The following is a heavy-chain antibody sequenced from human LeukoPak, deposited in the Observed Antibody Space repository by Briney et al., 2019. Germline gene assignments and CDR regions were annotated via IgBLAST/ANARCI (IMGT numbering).Heavy chain of an antibody. CDR2: IYTSGST. CDR1: GGSISSGSYY. V-gene: IGHV4-61*02. CDR3: ARASSWGWFDP. D-gene: IGHD3-16*01. J-gene: IGHJ5*02. Sequence: PSQTLSLTCTVSGGSISSGSYYWSWIRQPAGKGLEWIGRIYTSGSTNYNPSLKSRVTISVDTSKNQFSLKLSSVTAADTAVYYCARASSWGWFDPWGQGTLVTVSS.